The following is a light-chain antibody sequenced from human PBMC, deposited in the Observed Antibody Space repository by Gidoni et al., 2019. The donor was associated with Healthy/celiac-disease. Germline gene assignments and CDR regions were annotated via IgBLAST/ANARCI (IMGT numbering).Light chain of an antibody. Sequence: QSALTQPPSASGTPGQTITLSCAERTANIGSNPVNWYQNIPGASPKLLIYSNSQRPSGVPDRFSGSKSGTSASLAISDLQSEDEADYYCATWVDRLNGLTFGGGTKLTVL. V-gene: IGLV1-44*01. CDR1: TANIGSNP. CDR2: SNS. CDR3: ATWVDRLNGLT. J-gene: IGLJ2*01.